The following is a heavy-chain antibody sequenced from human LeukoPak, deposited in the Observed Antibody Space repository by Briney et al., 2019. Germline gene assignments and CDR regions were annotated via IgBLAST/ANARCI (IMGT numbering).Heavy chain of an antibody. CDR3: ARISLGAIWGYYYGMDV. CDR2: IIPIFDTA. Sequence: SVKVSCKASGGTFSSYSISWVRQAPGQGLEWMGGIIPIFDTADYAQKFQGRVTITADESTSTAYMELSSLRSEDTAVSYCARISLGAIWGYYYGMDVWGQGTTVTVSS. V-gene: IGHV1-69*13. D-gene: IGHD1-26*01. J-gene: IGHJ6*02. CDR1: GGTFSSYS.